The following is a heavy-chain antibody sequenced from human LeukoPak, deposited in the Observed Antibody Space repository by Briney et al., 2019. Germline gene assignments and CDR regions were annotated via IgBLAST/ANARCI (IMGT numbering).Heavy chain of an antibody. CDR3: AKDGLCPDVCPNQIGVSGYFEP. CDR2: INSNGDST. J-gene: IGHJ4*02. V-gene: IGHV3-23*01. Sequence: GGSLRLSCEASGFTFSIFTMSWVRQAPGKGLEWISTINSNGDSTYYADSVKGRFTISRDNSKNTVFLQMNSLSAEDTAGYYCAKDGLCPDVCPNQIGVSGYFEPWGQGIPVTVSS. D-gene: IGHD3-3*01. CDR1: GFTFSIFT.